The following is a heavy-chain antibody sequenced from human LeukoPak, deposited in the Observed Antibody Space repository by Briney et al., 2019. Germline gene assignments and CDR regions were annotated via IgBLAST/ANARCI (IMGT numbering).Heavy chain of an antibody. V-gene: IGHV3-23*01. CDR2: ISGSGGST. D-gene: IGHD6-19*01. Sequence: GGSLRLSCAASGFTFSSYAMSWVRQAPGKGLEWVSAISGSGGSTYCADSVKGRFTISRDNSKNTLYLQMNSLRAEDTAVYYCAKSPSSGWYRGAPDYWGQGTLVTVSS. J-gene: IGHJ4*02. CDR3: AKSPSSGWYRGAPDY. CDR1: GFTFSSYA.